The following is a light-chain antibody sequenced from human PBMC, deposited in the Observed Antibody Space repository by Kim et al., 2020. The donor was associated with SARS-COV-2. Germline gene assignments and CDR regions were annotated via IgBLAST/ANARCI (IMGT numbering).Light chain of an antibody. CDR2: EDN. J-gene: IGLJ2*01. CDR1: SGSIASNY. CDR3: QSYDSSSVV. Sequence: NFMLTQPHSVSESPGKTVTISYTRSSGSIASNYVQWYQQRPGSAPTTVIYEDNQRPSGVPDRFSGSIDSSSNSASLTISGLKTEDEADYYCQSYDSSSVVFGGGTQLTVL. V-gene: IGLV6-57*04.